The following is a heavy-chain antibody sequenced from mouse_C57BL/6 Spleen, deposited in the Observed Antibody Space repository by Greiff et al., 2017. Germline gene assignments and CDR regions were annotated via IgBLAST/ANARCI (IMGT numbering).Heavy chain of an antibody. CDR3: ARDMGYGSSYDDY. Sequence: EVKLMESGPGLVKPSQSLSLTCSVTGYSLTSGYYWNWIRQFPGNTLVWMGYIRYDGSNNYHPSLKNRISITRDTSKNQFFLKLNSVTTEDTATYYCARDMGYGSSYDDYWGQGTTLTVSS. D-gene: IGHD1-1*01. J-gene: IGHJ2*01. CDR2: IRYDGSN. V-gene: IGHV3-6*01. CDR1: GYSLTSGYY.